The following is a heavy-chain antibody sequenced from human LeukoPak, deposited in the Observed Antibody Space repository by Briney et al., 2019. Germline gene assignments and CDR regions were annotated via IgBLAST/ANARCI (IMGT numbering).Heavy chain of an antibody. D-gene: IGHD6-19*01. Sequence: ASVKVSCKASGYTFTSYAISWVRQAPGQGLEWMGWVSAYNGATKYAQKFQGRVTMATDTPTSTAYMELRSLRSDDTAVYYCARDREWLVPEYFQHWGQGTLVTVSS. V-gene: IGHV1-18*01. J-gene: IGHJ1*01. CDR1: GYTFTSYA. CDR2: VSAYNGAT. CDR3: ARDREWLVPEYFQH.